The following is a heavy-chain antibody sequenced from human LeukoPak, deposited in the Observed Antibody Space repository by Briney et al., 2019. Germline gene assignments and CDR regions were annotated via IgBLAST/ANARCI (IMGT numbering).Heavy chain of an antibody. D-gene: IGHD6-13*01. CDR3: ARAYSSSWYGYYYYYMDV. J-gene: IGHJ6*03. Sequence: ASVKVSCKASGYTFTGYYMHWVRQAPGQGLEWMGWINPNSGGTNYAQKFQGRVTMTRNTSISTAYMELSSLRSGDTAVYYCARAYSSSWYGYYYYYMDVWGKGTTVTISS. CDR1: GYTFTGYY. V-gene: IGHV1-2*02. CDR2: INPNSGGT.